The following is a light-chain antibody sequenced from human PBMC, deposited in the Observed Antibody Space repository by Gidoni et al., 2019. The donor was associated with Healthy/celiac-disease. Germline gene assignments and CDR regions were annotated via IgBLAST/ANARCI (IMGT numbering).Light chain of an antibody. CDR2: LGS. CDR1: QSLLHSNGYNY. V-gene: IGKV2-28*01. J-gene: IGKJ4*01. Sequence: DIVMTQSPRSLPVTPGEPASISCRSSQSLLHSNGYNYLDWYLQKPGQSPHLLIYLGSNRASGVPDRFSGSGSGTDFTLKLSRVEAEDVGVYYCMQALQTPQLTFGGGTKVDIQ. CDR3: MQALQTPQLT.